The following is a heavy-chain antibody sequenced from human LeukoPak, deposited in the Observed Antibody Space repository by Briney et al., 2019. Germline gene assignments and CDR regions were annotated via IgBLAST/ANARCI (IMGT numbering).Heavy chain of an antibody. Sequence: GGSLRLSCAASGFAFSSYWMTWVRQAPGKGLEWVADIKPDGSGKTYVDSVKGRFTISRDNAKNSLYLQMRGLRVEDTAVYYCSSQPAVLDLDCWGQGTLVTVSS. CDR1: GFAFSSYW. CDR3: SSQPAVLDLDC. D-gene: IGHD6-19*01. CDR2: IKPDGSGK. V-gene: IGHV3-7*01. J-gene: IGHJ4*02.